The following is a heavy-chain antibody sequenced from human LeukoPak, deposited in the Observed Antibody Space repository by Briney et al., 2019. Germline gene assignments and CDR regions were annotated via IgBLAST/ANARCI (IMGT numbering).Heavy chain of an antibody. D-gene: IGHD6-13*01. CDR3: AKDRVTAAGYYFDY. CDR1: GFRFTNYA. Sequence: GGSLRLPCAASGFRFTNYAMAWVRQAPGKGLEWVSSVTGNGDYTYYADSVKGRFTISRDNSKNTLFLQMNSLRAEDTAVYHCAKDRVTAAGYYFDYWGQGTLVTVSS. J-gene: IGHJ4*02. V-gene: IGHV3-23*01. CDR2: VTGNGDYT.